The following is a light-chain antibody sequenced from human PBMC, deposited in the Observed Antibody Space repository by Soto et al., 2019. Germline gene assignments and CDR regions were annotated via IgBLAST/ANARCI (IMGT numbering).Light chain of an antibody. Sequence: QSALTQPPSASGSPGQSGTISCTGTSSDVGGYNYVSWYQQHPGKAPKLMIYEVSKRPSGVPDRFSGSKSGNTASLTVSGLQAEDEADYYCSSYAGGDTPFVFGTGTKVTVL. CDR3: SSYAGGDTPFV. CDR2: EVS. V-gene: IGLV2-8*01. J-gene: IGLJ1*01. CDR1: SSDVGGYNY.